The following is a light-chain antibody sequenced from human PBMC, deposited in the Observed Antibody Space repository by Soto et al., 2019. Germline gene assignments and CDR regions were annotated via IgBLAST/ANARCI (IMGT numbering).Light chain of an antibody. CDR3: QSYDSSLSGYV. J-gene: IGLJ1*01. Sequence: QSVLTQPPSVSGAPGQRVTISCTGSSSNIGAGYDVLWYQQLPGTAPKHLIYGNSNRPSGVPDRFSGSKSGTSASLAITGLQAEDEADYYCQSYDSSLSGYVFGTGTKLTVL. CDR1: SSNIGAGYD. V-gene: IGLV1-40*01. CDR2: GNS.